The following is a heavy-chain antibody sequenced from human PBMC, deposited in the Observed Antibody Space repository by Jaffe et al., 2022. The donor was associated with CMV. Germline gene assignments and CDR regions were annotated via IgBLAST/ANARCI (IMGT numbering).Heavy chain of an antibody. CDR3: AALGEDSSGYYFSSSTLFDY. V-gene: IGHV3-30*03. CDR1: GFTFSSYG. D-gene: IGHD3-22*01. CDR2: ISYDGSNK. Sequence: QVQLVESGGGVVQPGRSLRLSCAASGFTFSSYGMHWVRQAPGKGLEWVAVISYDGSNKYYADSVKGRFTISRDNSKNTLYLQMNSLRAEDTAVYYCAALGEDSSGYYFSSSTLFDYWGQGTLVTVSS. J-gene: IGHJ4*02.